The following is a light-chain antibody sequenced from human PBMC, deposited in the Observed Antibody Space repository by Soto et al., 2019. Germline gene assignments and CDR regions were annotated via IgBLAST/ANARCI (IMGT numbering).Light chain of an antibody. J-gene: IGLJ3*02. CDR3: SSYTSANSWV. CDR2: DVS. CDR1: SSDVGGYNY. V-gene: IGLV2-14*01. Sequence: QSALTQSASVSGSPGKSITISCTGTSSDVGGYNYVSWYQQHPGKAPYLIIYDVSNRPSGVYTRFSGSKSGNTASLTISGLQSEDEAVYSCSSYTSANSWVFGGGTELAV.